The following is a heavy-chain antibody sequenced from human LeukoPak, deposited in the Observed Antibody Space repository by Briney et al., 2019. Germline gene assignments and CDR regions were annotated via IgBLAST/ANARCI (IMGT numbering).Heavy chain of an antibody. CDR2: ISGSGGST. D-gene: IGHD6-19*01. V-gene: IGHV3-23*01. CDR1: GFTFSSYG. CDR3: ARETGVAVAGIYWYFDL. J-gene: IGHJ2*01. Sequence: GGSLRLSCAASGFTFSSYGMSWVRQAPGKGLEWVSAISGSGGSTYYADSVKGRFTISRDNSKNSLYLQMNSLRAEDTAVYYCARETGVAVAGIYWYFDLWGRGTLVTVSS.